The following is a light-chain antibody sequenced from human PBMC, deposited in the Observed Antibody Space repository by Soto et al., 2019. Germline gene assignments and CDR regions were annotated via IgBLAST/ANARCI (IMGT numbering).Light chain of an antibody. J-gene: IGKJ1*01. CDR1: QSVSSY. V-gene: IGKV3-11*01. CDR2: DAS. Sequence: EIVLTQSPATLSLSPGERATLSCRASQSVSSYLAWYQQKPGQAPRLLIYDASNRATGIPARFSGSGSGTDFTLTISSLEPEDLAVYYCQQRSNCPQWKFGQGTKVEIK. CDR3: QQRSNCPQWK.